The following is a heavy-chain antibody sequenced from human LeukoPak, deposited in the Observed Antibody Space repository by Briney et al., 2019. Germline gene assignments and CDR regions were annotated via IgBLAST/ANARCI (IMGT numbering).Heavy chain of an antibody. CDR1: GFTFSDYW. Sequence: PGGSLRLSCAASGFTFSDYWMHWVRQAPGKGLVWVSRIKSDGSTRNYADSVKGRVTISRDNAKNTLYLQMNSLRAEDTAVYYCAKGRNWYFAFDVWGQGTMVTVSS. J-gene: IGHJ3*01. CDR3: AKGRNWYFAFDV. V-gene: IGHV3-74*01. D-gene: IGHD1-7*01. CDR2: IKSDGSTR.